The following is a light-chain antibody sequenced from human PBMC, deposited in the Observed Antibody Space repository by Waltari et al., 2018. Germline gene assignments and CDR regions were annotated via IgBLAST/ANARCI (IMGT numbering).Light chain of an antibody. V-gene: IGLV1-44*01. CDR1: SSTTGQNA. J-gene: IGLJ2*01. CDR2: TNN. CDR3: AAWDDSLNGQVV. Sequence: QSVLTSPPSAPGTPRARGTIPCTGSSSTTGQNAVLCYQQLPGTAPKRLIYTNNQRPSGVPGRFSGSKSGTSASLAISGLQSEDEADYYCAAWDDSLNGQVVFGGGTKLTVL.